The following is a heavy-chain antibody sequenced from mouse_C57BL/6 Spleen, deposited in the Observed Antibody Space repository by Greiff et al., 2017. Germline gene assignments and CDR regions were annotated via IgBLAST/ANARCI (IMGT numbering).Heavy chain of an antibody. CDR3: ARRREALDY. CDR1: GYAFTNYL. V-gene: IGHV1-54*01. Sequence: LQESGAELVRPGTSVKVSCKASGYAFTNYLIEWVKQRPGQGLEWIGVINPGSGGTNYKEKFKGKATLTADKSYSTAYMQLSSLTSEDSAVYFCARRREALDYWGQGTTVTVSS. J-gene: IGHJ4*01. CDR2: INPGSGGT.